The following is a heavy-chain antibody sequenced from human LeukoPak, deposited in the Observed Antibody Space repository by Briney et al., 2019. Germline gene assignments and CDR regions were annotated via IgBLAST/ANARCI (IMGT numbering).Heavy chain of an antibody. J-gene: IGHJ4*02. CDR2: INPNSGGT. CDR3: ARALQPQGYYFDY. D-gene: IGHD4-11*01. CDR1: GYTFTGYY. Sequence: ASVKVSCKASGYTFTGYYMHWVRQAPGQRLEWMGWINPNSGGTNYAQKFQGRVTMTRDTSISTAYMELSRLRSDDTAVYYCARALQPQGYYFDYWGQGTLVTVSS. V-gene: IGHV1-2*02.